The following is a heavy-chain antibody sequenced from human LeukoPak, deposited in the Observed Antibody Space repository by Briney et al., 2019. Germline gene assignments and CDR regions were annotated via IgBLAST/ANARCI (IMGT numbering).Heavy chain of an antibody. V-gene: IGHV3-23*01. CDR2: ISGSGGST. CDR3: AKXLGLRGVRGLDY. Sequence: QTGGSLRLSCAASGFTFSSYAMSWVRQAPGKGLEWVSAISGSGGSTYYADSVKGRFTISRDNSKNTLYLQMNSLRAEDTAVYYCAKXLGLRGVRGLDYWGQGTLVTVSS. D-gene: IGHD3-10*01. CDR1: GFTFSSYA. J-gene: IGHJ4*02.